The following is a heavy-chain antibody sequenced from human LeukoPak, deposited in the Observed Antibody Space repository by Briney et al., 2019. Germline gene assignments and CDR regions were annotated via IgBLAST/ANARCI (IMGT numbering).Heavy chain of an antibody. D-gene: IGHD5-24*01. CDR3: AREGRWLQFLDY. J-gene: IGHJ4*02. CDR2: ISSSGSTI. CDR1: GFTFSSYE. Sequence: GGSLRLSCAASGFTFSSYEMNWVRQAPGKGLEWVSYISSSGSTIYYADSVKGRFTISGDNAKNSLDLQMNSLRAEDTAVYYCAREGRWLQFLDYWGQGTLVTVSS. V-gene: IGHV3-48*03.